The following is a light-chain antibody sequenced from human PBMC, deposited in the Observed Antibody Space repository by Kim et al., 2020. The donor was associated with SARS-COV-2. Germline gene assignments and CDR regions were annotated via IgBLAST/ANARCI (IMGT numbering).Light chain of an antibody. J-gene: IGKJ1*01. CDR2: KSS. CDR1: ESIDNW. V-gene: IGKV1-5*03. CDR3: HQYSSYSWT. Sequence: ASVGDRVNIPCRASESIDNWLAWYQQKPGKAPKLLIYKSSFLQKGVPSRFIGSGSGTEFTLSITCLQRDDFAIYYCHQYSSYSWTFGQGTKVDIK.